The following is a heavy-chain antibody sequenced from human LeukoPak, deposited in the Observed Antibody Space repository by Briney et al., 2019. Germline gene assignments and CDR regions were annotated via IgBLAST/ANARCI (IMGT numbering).Heavy chain of an antibody. CDR3: AKTYYDILTGYWYYGMDV. CDR2: ISGDGGST. V-gene: IGHV3-43*02. CDR1: GFTFDDYA. Sequence: GGSLRLSCAASGFTFDDYAMHWVRQAPGKGLESFSLISGDGGSTYYADSVKGRFTISRDNSKNSLYLQMNSLRTEDTALYYCAKTYYDILTGYWYYGMDVWGQGTTVTVSS. D-gene: IGHD3-9*01. J-gene: IGHJ6*02.